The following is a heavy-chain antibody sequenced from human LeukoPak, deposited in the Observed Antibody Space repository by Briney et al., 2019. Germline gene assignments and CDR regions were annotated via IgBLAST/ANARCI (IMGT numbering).Heavy chain of an antibody. V-gene: IGHV3-30-3*01. J-gene: IGHJ4*02. Sequence: PGGSLRLSCAASGFTFSSYAMHWVRQAPGKGLEWVAVISYDGGNKYYADSVKGRFTISRDNSKNTLYLQMNSLRAEDTAVYYCARALNVYDSSSYHDYWGQGTLVTVSS. CDR2: ISYDGGNK. CDR1: GFTFSSYA. CDR3: ARALNVYDSSSYHDY. D-gene: IGHD3-22*01.